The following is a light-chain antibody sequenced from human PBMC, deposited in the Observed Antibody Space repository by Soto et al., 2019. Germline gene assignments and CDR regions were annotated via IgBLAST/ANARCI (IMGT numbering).Light chain of an antibody. J-gene: IGKJ5*01. V-gene: IGKV3-11*01. Sequence: EIVMTQSPATLSVSPGERATLSCRASQSVSSNLAWYQQKPGQAPRVLIYDISTRATGIPNRFSGSGSGTEFTLTISSLEPEDSAVYYCQQRSNWPSITFGQGTRLEI. CDR1: QSVSSN. CDR2: DIS. CDR3: QQRSNWPSIT.